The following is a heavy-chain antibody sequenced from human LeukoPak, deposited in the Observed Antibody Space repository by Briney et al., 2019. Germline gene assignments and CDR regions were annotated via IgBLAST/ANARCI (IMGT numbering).Heavy chain of an antibody. CDR3: AKGGEYSTSWIDY. Sequence: ASVKVSCKASGGTFSSYAMSWVRQAPGKGLEWVSAISGSGAGTYYADSVKGRFTISRDNSKNTLYLQMNSLRAVDTAVYSCAKGGEYSTSWIDYWGQGTLVTVSS. CDR2: ISGSGAGT. V-gene: IGHV3-23*01. D-gene: IGHD6-13*01. J-gene: IGHJ4*02. CDR1: GGTFSSYA.